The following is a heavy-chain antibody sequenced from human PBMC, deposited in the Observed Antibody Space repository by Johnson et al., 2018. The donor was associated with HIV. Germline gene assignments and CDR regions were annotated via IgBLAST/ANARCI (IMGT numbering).Heavy chain of an antibody. CDR2: ISYDGSNK. J-gene: IGHJ3*02. CDR3: ARDITRQKEGDAFDI. D-gene: IGHD1-20*01. V-gene: IGHV3-33*05. Sequence: QVQLVESGGGVVQPGRSQRLSCAASGFTFRNFDMHWVRQAPGKGLEWVAFISYDGSNKYNVHSTKGRFTISRDNSKDKLYLQMNSLRAEDTDVDYCARDITRQKEGDAFDIWGQGTMVTVSS. CDR1: GFTFRNFD.